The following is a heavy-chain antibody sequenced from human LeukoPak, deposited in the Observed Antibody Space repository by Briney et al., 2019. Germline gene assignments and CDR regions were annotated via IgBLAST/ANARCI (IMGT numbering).Heavy chain of an antibody. Sequence: ASVKVSCKASGYTFTSYYMHWVRQAPGQGLEWMGIINPSGGSTSYAQKFQGRVTMTRDTSTSTVYMELSSLRSEDTAVCYCARDREGYYDSSGYNTQDYWGQGTLVTVSS. J-gene: IGHJ4*02. CDR1: GYTFTSYY. V-gene: IGHV1-46*01. CDR3: ARDREGYYDSSGYNTQDY. CDR2: INPSGGST. D-gene: IGHD3-22*01.